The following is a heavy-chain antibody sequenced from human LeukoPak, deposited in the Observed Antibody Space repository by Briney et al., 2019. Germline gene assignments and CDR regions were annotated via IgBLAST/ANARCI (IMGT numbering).Heavy chain of an antibody. Sequence: ASVKVSCKASGYTFTSYYMHWVRQAPGQELEWMGIINPSGGSTSYAQKFQGRVTMTRDTSTSTVYMELSSLRSEDTAVYYCARRYYYDSSGYYLDYWGQGTLVTVSS. CDR3: ARRYYYDSSGYYLDY. CDR1: GYTFTSYY. V-gene: IGHV1-46*01. D-gene: IGHD3-22*01. J-gene: IGHJ4*02. CDR2: INPSGGST.